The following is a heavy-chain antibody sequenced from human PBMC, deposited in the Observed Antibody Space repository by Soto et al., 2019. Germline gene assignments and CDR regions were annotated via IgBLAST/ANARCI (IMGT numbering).Heavy chain of an antibody. CDR2: ISGSGGST. J-gene: IGHJ4*02. CDR3: AKRPYGNDY. CDR1: GFTFSTSA. D-gene: IGHD1-26*01. Sequence: EVQLLESGGGLAQPGGSLRLSCAASGFTFSTSAMSWVRQAPGRGLEWVSAISGSGGSTYYADSVKGRFTISRDNSKNTLYLQMNSLRAEDTAVYYCAKRPYGNDYWGQGTLVTVSS. V-gene: IGHV3-23*01.